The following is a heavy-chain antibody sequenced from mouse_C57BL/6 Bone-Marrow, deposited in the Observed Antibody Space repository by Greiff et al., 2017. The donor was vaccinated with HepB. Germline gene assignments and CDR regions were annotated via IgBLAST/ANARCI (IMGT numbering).Heavy chain of an antibody. CDR1: GFTFSSYG. V-gene: IGHV5-6*02. J-gene: IGHJ2*01. Sequence: EVKVVESGGDLVKPGGSLKLSCAASGFTFSSYGMSWVRQTPDKRLEWVATISSGGSYTYYPDSVKGRFTISRDNAKNTLYLQMSSLKSEDTAMYYCARRLFDYWGQGTTLTVSS. CDR2: ISSGGSYT. CDR3: ARRLFDY.